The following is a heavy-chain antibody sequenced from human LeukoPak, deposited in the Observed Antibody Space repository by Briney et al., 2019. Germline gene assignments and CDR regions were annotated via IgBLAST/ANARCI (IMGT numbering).Heavy chain of an antibody. CDR3: ARGRKAVAGPFDY. CDR2: IYHSGSGST. J-gene: IGHJ4*02. CDR1: GGSISSGGHS. D-gene: IGHD6-19*01. Sequence: SQTLSLTCTVSGGSISSGGHSWSWIRQPPGKGLEWIGYIYHSGSGSTYYNPSLKSRVTISIDKSKNQFSLKLSSVTAADTAVYYCARGRKAVAGPFDYWGQGTLVTVSS. V-gene: IGHV4-30-2*01.